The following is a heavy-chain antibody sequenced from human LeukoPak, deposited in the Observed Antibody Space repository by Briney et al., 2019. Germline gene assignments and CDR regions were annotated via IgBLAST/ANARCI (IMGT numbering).Heavy chain of an antibody. CDR3: ASTTTDGDSKGSFDY. J-gene: IGHJ4*02. V-gene: IGHV4-34*01. Sequence: PGGSLRLSCAASGFTFSDYYMSWIRQPPGKGLEWIGEINHSGSTNYNPSLKSRVTISVDTSKNQFSLKLSSVTAADTAVYYCASTTTDGDSKGSFDYWGQGTLVTVSS. CDR1: GFTFSDYY. D-gene: IGHD4-17*01. CDR2: INHSGST.